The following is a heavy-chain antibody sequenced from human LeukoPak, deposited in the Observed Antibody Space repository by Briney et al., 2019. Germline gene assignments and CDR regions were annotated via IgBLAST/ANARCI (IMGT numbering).Heavy chain of an antibody. D-gene: IGHD5-18*01. CDR1: GGSFSGYY. CDR2: INHSGST. J-gene: IGHJ4*02. V-gene: IGHV4-34*01. Sequence: SETLSLTCAVYGGSFSGYYWSWIRQPPGKGLEWIGEINHSGSTNYNPSLTSRVTISVDTSKNQLSLKLSSVTAADTAVYYCARDTAMAQFDYWGQGTLVTVSS. CDR3: ARDTAMAQFDY.